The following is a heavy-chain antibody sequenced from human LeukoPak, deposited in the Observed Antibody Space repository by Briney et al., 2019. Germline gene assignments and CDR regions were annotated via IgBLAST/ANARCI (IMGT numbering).Heavy chain of an antibody. CDR3: AKGLIYFDY. CDR1: GFTFNKYA. J-gene: IGHJ4*02. V-gene: IGHV3-23*01. CDR2: VSGSGGTT. D-gene: IGHD3-16*01. Sequence: GGSLRLSCAASGFTFNKYAMTWVRQAPGKGLEWVSAVSGSGGTTYYADSVKGRFTISRDNSKNTLYLQINSLRAEDTALYYCAKGLIYFDYWGQGTLVTVSS.